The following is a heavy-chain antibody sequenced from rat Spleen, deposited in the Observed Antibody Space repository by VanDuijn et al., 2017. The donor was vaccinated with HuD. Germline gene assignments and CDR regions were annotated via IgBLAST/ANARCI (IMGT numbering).Heavy chain of an antibody. D-gene: IGHD5-1*01. CDR2: MWSGGST. CDR3: ARDPLLGAPFDY. CDR1: GFSLTSYN. J-gene: IGHJ2*01. V-gene: IGHV2-30*01. Sequence: VQVKESGPGLVQPSQTLSLTCTVSGFSLTSYNVHWVRQPPGKGLEWMGVMWSGGSTDYNSALKSRLSISRDTSKSQVFLKMNSLQTEDTATYYCARDPLLGAPFDYWGQGVMVTVSS.